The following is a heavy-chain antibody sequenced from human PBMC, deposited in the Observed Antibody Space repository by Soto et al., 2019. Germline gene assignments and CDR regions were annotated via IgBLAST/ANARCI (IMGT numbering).Heavy chain of an antibody. CDR1: GFTVSSNY. V-gene: IGHV3-66*01. J-gene: IGHJ6*03. CDR3: ARKQDCYYYYMDV. Sequence: EVQLVESGGGLVQPGGSLRLSCAASGFTVSSNYMSWVRQAPGKGLEWVSVIYSGGRTYYADSVKDRFTISRDNSKNTPYIQMNSLRAEDTAVYYDARKQDCYYYYMDVWGKGTTVTLSS. CDR2: IYSGGRT.